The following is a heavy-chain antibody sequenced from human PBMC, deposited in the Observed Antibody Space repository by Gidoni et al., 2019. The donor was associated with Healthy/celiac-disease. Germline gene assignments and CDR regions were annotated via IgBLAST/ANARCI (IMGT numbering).Heavy chain of an antibody. D-gene: IGHD2-2*01. V-gene: IGHV4-34*01. CDR1: GGSFSGSY. Sequence: QVQLQQWGAGLLTPSETLSLTCAVYGGSFSGSYWSWISQPPGKGLYGIGEINHSVRTNYNPSLKSRVTISVDTSKNQCSLKLSSVTAADTAVYYCASSQVGYCSSTSCYDMVWFDPWGQGTLVTVAS. CDR3: ASSQVGYCSSTSCYDMVWFDP. CDR2: INHSVRT. J-gene: IGHJ5*02.